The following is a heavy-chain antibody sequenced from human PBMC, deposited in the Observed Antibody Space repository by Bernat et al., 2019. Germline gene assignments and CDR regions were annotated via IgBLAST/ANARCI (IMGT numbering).Heavy chain of an antibody. D-gene: IGHD2-15*01. CDR3: ARSRAIVVGVAAPDAFDI. CDR1: GYTLTELS. J-gene: IGHJ3*02. CDR2: FDPEDGET. Sequence: QVQLVQSGAEVKKPGASVKVSCKVSGYTLTELSMHWVRQAPGKGLEWMGGFDPEDGETIYGQTCQGRVTMTEDTCTDTDYMELSSLRSEDTAVYYCARSRAIVVGVAAPDAFDIWGQGTMVTVSS. V-gene: IGHV1-24*01.